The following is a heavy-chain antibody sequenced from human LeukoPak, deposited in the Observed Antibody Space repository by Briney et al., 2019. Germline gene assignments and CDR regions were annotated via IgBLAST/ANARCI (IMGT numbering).Heavy chain of an antibody. J-gene: IGHJ5*02. V-gene: IGHV1-69*05. CDR1: GGTLSSYA. CDR2: IIPIFGTA. Sequence: AASVKVSCKASGGTLSSYAISWVRQAPGQGLEWMGGIIPIFGTANYAQKFQGRVTITTDESTSTAYMELSSLRSEDTAVYYCARDRGQDEFDPWGQGTLVTVSS. CDR3: ARDRGQDEFDP.